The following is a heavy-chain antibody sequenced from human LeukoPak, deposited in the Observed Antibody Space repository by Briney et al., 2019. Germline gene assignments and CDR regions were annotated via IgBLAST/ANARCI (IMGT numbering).Heavy chain of an antibody. V-gene: IGHV1-46*01. Sequence: ASVKVSCKASGYTFTSYYIHWVRQAPGQGLEWMGIINPSGGSTSYAQKFLGRVIMTRDMSTSTVYMELSSLRSEDTAVYYCARDDNGYDSIDYWGQGTLVTVSS. CDR3: ARDDNGYDSIDY. D-gene: IGHD5-12*01. CDR2: INPSGGST. CDR1: GYTFTSYY. J-gene: IGHJ4*02.